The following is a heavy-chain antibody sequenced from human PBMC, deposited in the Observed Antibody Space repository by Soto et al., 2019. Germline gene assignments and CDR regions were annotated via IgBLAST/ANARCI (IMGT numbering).Heavy chain of an antibody. CDR2: IFPSGRS. J-gene: IGHJ4*02. V-gene: IGHV4-31*03. Sequence: KPSETLSLTCSVSGGFITTGICYWSWIRQNAGEGLEWIGNIFPSGRSHFNPSFKSRSQLFVDTSKNQFSLRLDSVTAADTALYRCARTCGGRGYFDSWGLGTLVTVSS. CDR1: GGFITTGICY. D-gene: IGHD2-21*01. CDR3: ARTCGGRGYFDS.